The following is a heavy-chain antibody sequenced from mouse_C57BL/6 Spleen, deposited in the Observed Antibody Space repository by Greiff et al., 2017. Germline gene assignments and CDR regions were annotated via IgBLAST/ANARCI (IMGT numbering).Heavy chain of an antibody. Sequence: VQLQQPGAELVRPGSSVKLSCKASGYTFTSYWMDWVKQRPGQGLEWIGNIYPSDSETHYNQKFKDKATLTVDKSSSTAYMQLSSLTSEDSAVYYCARGDSSGYVDYAMDYWGQGTSVTVSS. CDR3: ARGDSSGYVDYAMDY. CDR1: GYTFTSYW. J-gene: IGHJ4*01. D-gene: IGHD3-2*02. CDR2: IYPSDSET. V-gene: IGHV1-61*01.